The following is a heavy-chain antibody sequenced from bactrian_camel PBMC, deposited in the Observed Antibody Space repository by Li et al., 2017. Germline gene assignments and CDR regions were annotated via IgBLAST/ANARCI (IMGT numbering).Heavy chain of an antibody. CDR2: IHNNGSQ. CDR3: AADCTSGPQIWPGFY. Sequence: HVQLVESGGGSVQPGGSLTLSCAASSGYAFSSCGVGWYRQAPGKERELVSIIHNNGSQRYADSVKGRFTITEDHAKNILNLQMKDMTTEDTALYYCAADCTSGPQIWPGFYWGQGTQVTVS. CDR1: GYAFSSCG. V-gene: IGHV3S53*01. D-gene: IGHD3*01. J-gene: IGHJ4*01.